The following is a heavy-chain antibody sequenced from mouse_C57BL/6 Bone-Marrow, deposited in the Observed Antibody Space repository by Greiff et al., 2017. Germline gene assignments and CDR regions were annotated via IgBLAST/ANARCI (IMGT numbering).Heavy chain of an antibody. CDR2: ICSGGST. D-gene: IGHD1-1*01. CDR3: AKNTLALCGSSPYWYFDV. J-gene: IGHJ1*03. Sequence: QVQLKQSGPGLVQPSQSLSITCTASGFSFTSYGVHWVRQSPGKGLEWLGVICSGGSTDYNAAFLSRLGIPKDNPKCNASLKMHSLQADDTAIYYCAKNTLALCGSSPYWYFDVWGTGTTVTVSS. CDR1: GFSFTSYG. V-gene: IGHV2-5*01.